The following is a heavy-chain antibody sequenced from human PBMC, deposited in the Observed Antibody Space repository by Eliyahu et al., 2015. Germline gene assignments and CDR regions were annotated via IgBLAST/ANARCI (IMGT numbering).Heavy chain of an antibody. Sequence: QVQLVESGGGVVQPGTSLXLSCPASGFSFSPFXLHWVRQAPGKGLEWVALIWSEGGDEFYADSVKGRFTISRDDSKNTVYLQIDSLRDEDTGVYYCSRDSQSRITERKLLRPGDYWGQGTLVTVSS. CDR1: GFSFSPFX. D-gene: IGHD3-16*01. CDR2: IWSEGGDE. CDR3: SRDSQSRITERKLLRPGDY. J-gene: IGHJ4*02. V-gene: IGHV3-33*01.